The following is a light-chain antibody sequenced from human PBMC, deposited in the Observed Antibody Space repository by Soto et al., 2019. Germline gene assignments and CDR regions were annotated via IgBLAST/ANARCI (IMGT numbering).Light chain of an antibody. CDR1: HYLGNS. Sequence: IQMTQSAPSRSASVGDRVTMTCQASHYLGNSLSWSQQKPGKAPKLLIYDASNLETGVSSRFSAGGSGTDFTFIINNLQPEDIATYYCQQYDNLPRLNFGAGTKVDIK. CDR3: QQYDNLPRLN. J-gene: IGKJ4*01. CDR2: DAS. V-gene: IGKV1-33*01.